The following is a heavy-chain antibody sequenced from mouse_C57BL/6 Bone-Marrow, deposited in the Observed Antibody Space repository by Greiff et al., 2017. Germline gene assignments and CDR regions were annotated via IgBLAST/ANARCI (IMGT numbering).Heavy chain of an antibody. V-gene: IGHV5-12*01. CDR1: GFTFSDYY. D-gene: IGHD1-1*01. Sequence: EVQLVESGGGSVQPGGSLKLSCAASGFTFSDYYMYWVRQTPEKRLEWVAYISNGGGSTYYPDTVKGRFTISRDNAKNTLYLQMSRLKSEDTAMYYCARGTYYYGSSYFDYWGQGTTLTVSS. CDR2: ISNGGGST. J-gene: IGHJ2*01. CDR3: ARGTYYYGSSYFDY.